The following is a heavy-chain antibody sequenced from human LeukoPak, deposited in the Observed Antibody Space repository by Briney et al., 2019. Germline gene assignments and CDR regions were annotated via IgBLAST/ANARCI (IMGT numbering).Heavy chain of an antibody. D-gene: IGHD2-15*01. CDR2: IYTSGST. Sequence: SETLSLTCTVSGGSISSSSYYWSWIRQPAGKGLEWIGRIYTSGSTNYNPSLKSRVTISVDTSKNQFSLKLSSVTAADTAVYYCARQLQVCSGGSCYSGKGIDYWGQGTLVTVSS. CDR1: GGSISSSSYY. V-gene: IGHV4-61*02. CDR3: ARQLQVCSGGSCYSGKGIDY. J-gene: IGHJ4*02.